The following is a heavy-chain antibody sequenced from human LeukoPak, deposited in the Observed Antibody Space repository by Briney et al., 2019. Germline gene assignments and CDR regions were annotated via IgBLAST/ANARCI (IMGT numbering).Heavy chain of an antibody. CDR2: ISWNSGSI. J-gene: IGHJ3*02. Sequence: GGSLRLSCAASGFTFDDYAMHWVRQAPGKGLEWVSGISWNSGSIGYADSVKGRFTISRDNAKNSLYLQMNSLRAEDTALYYCAKDIGGAAARAFDIWGQGTMVTVSS. CDR3: AKDIGGAAARAFDI. D-gene: IGHD6-13*01. CDR1: GFTFDDYA. V-gene: IGHV3-9*01.